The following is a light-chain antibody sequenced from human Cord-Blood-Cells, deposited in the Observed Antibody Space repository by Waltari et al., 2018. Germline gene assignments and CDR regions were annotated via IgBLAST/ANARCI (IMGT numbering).Light chain of an antibody. Sequence: EIVLTPSPGTPSLSPGERATLPCRASQSVSSSYLAWYQQKPGKAPRLLIYGASSRATGIPDRFSGSGSGTDFTLTISRLEPEDFAVYYCQQYGSSPGTFGQGTKVEIK. V-gene: IGKV3-20*01. J-gene: IGKJ1*01. CDR1: QSVSSSY. CDR2: GAS. CDR3: QQYGSSPGT.